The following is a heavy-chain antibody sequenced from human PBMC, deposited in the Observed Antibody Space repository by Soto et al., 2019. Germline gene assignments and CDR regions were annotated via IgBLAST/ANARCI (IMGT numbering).Heavy chain of an antibody. CDR1: GYTFTRYG. CDR2: ISAYNGNT. Sequence: QVQLVQSGAEVKKPGASVKVSCKASGYTFTRYGISWVRQAPGQGLEWMGWISAYNGNTNYAQKLQGRITLTTDTSTRTAYMERRSLRSDDTAVYYCESGVTTYYDFCSGYSRPSAYYYGMAVGGQLTTVTVAS. CDR3: ESGVTTYYDFCSGYSRPSAYYYGMAV. V-gene: IGHV1-18*01. J-gene: IGHJ6*02. D-gene: IGHD3-3*01.